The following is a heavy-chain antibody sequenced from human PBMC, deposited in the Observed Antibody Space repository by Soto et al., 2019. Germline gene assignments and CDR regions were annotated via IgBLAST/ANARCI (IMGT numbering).Heavy chain of an antibody. D-gene: IGHD4-17*01. Sequence: SETLSLTCAVYGGSFSGYYWSWIRQPPGKGLEWIGEINHSGSTNYNPSLKSRVTISVDTSKNQFSLKLSSVTAADTAVYYCARRFGVTTPGRGSGGFDPWGQGTLVTVSS. CDR2: INHSGST. CDR3: ARRFGVTTPGRGSGGFDP. CDR1: GGSFSGYY. V-gene: IGHV4-34*01. J-gene: IGHJ5*02.